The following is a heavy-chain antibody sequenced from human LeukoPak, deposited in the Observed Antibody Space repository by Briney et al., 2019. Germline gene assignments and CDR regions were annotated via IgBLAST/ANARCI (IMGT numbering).Heavy chain of an antibody. Sequence: GSLRLSCTASGFSFSSYAMSWVRQPPGKGLEWVSAISASGDTTYYADSVKGRFTISRDNSRNTVSLQMNSLSADDTAVYYCAKAPYGTTYKFDYWGQGTLVTVSS. CDR3: AKAPYGTTYKFDY. CDR2: ISASGDTT. D-gene: IGHD3-10*01. J-gene: IGHJ4*02. V-gene: IGHV3-23*01. CDR1: GFSFSSYA.